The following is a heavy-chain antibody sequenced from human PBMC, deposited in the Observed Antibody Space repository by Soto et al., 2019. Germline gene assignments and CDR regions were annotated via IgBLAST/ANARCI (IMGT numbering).Heavy chain of an antibody. CDR1: GYSFTSYW. J-gene: IGHJ6*02. Sequence: RGESLKISCKGSGYSFTSYWISWVRQMPGKGLEWMGRIDPSDSYTNYSPSFQGHVTISADKSISTAYLQWSSLKASDTAMYYCARRVLAKREHYYYYGMXVWGQGTTVXVSS. CDR2: IDPSDSYT. V-gene: IGHV5-10-1*01. CDR3: ARRVLAKREHYYYYGMXV. D-gene: IGHD5-12*01.